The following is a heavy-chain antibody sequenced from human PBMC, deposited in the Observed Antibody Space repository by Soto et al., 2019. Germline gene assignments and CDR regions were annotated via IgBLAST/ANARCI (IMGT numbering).Heavy chain of an antibody. V-gene: IGHV4-4*07. Sequence: NPSETLSLTCTVSGASIGCYYWSWILKSAGKGLEWIGRIYATGTTDYNPSLKSRVMMSVDTSKKQFPLKLRSVTAADTAVYYCVRDGTKTLRDWFDPWGQGISVTVSS. D-gene: IGHD1-1*01. J-gene: IGHJ5*02. CDR2: IYATGTT. CDR1: GASIGCYY. CDR3: VRDGTKTLRDWFDP.